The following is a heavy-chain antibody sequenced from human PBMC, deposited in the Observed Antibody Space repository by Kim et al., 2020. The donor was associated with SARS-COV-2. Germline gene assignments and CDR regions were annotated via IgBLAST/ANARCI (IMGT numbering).Heavy chain of an antibody. V-gene: IGHV3-23*01. CDR2: ISGSGGST. D-gene: IGHD6-6*01. Sequence: GGSLRLSCAASGFTFSSYAMSWVRQAPGKGLEWVSAISGSGGSTYYADSVKGRFTISRDNSKNTLYLQMNSLRAEDTAVYYCAKDTMSSIAARPGWFDPWGQGTLVTVSS. CDR1: GFTFSSYA. CDR3: AKDTMSSIAARPGWFDP. J-gene: IGHJ5*02.